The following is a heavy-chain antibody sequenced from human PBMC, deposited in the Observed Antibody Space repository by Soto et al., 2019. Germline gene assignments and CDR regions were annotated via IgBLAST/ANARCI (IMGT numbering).Heavy chain of an antibody. V-gene: IGHV3-30*03. CDR3: ARAYSGSLD. Sequence: QVQLVESGGGVVQPGRSLRLSCAASGFTFSSYGMHWVRQAPGKGLEWVAVISYDGSNKYYADSVKGRFTISRDNSKNTLYLQMNSLRAEDTAVYYCARAYSGSLDWGQGTLVTVSS. CDR1: GFTFSSYG. CDR2: ISYDGSNK. J-gene: IGHJ4*02. D-gene: IGHD1-26*01.